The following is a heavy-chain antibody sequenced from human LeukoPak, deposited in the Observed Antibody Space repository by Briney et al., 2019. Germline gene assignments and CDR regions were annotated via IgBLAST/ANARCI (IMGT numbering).Heavy chain of an antibody. CDR1: GGTFSSYA. CDR2: IIPIFGTA. D-gene: IGHD2-8*01. V-gene: IGHV1-69*01. Sequence: SVKVSCKASGGTFSSYAISWVRQAPGQGLEWMGGIIPIFGTANYAQKYQGRVTITADESTSTAYMELSSLRSEDTAVYYCARVGGYCTNGVVLCRPTAENNWFDPWGQGTLVTVSS. CDR3: ARVGGYCTNGVVLCRPTAENNWFDP. J-gene: IGHJ5*02.